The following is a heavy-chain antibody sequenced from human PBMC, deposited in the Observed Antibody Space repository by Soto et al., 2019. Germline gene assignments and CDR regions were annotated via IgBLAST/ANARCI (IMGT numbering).Heavy chain of an antibody. J-gene: IGHJ6*02. CDR2: ISSSSSYI. CDR1: GFTFISYS. CDR3: ARVTGDYYGMDV. V-gene: IGHV3-21*01. Sequence: PWGSLRLSCAASGFTFISYSINFFRQSPCKWLEWVSSISSSSSYIYYADSVKGRFTISRDNAKNSLYLQMNSLRAEDTAVYYCARVTGDYYGMDVWGQGTTVTVSS.